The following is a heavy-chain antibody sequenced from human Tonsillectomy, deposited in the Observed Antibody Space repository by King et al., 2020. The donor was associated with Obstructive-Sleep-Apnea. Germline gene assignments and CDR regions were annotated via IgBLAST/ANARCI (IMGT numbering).Heavy chain of an antibody. CDR1: GFTFSRYA. CDR3: AKGGRLQLTDY. V-gene: IGHV3-23*04. CDR2: IGSSGGDT. J-gene: IGHJ4*02. D-gene: IGHD5-24*01. Sequence: VQLVESGGGLVQPGGSLRLSCAASGFTFSRYAMSWVRQAPGKGLEWVSTIGSSGGDTYYADSVKGRFTISRDNSKNTLYLQMNSLRAEDTAVYYCAKGGRLQLTDYWGQGTLVTVSS.